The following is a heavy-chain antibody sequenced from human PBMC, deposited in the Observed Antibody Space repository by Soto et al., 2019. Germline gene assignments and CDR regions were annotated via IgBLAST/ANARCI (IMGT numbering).Heavy chain of an antibody. V-gene: IGHV1-3*01. D-gene: IGHD4-17*01. J-gene: IGHJ4*02. Sequence: QVQLVQSGAEVKKPGASVKVSCKASGYTFTSYAMHWVRQAPGQRLEWMGWINAGNGNTKYSQKFQGRVTITRDTSASTAYMELSSLRSEDTAVYYCARDPGSPYYSDSYFDYWGQGTLVTVSS. CDR1: GYTFTSYA. CDR2: INAGNGNT. CDR3: ARDPGSPYYSDSYFDY.